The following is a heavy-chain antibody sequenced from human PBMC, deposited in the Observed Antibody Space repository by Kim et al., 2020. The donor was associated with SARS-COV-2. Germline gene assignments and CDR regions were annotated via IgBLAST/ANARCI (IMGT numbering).Heavy chain of an antibody. CDR3: AREGSGSYYYFDY. D-gene: IGHD1-26*01. CDR2: INSDGSST. CDR1: GFTFRSYW. J-gene: IGHJ4*02. Sequence: GGSLRLSCAASGFTFRSYWMHWVRQVPGKGLVWVSRINSDGSSTNYADSVKGRFAISRDNAKNTLYLQMNRLRAEDTAVYYCAREGSGSYYYFDYWGQGTLVTVSS. V-gene: IGHV3-74*01.